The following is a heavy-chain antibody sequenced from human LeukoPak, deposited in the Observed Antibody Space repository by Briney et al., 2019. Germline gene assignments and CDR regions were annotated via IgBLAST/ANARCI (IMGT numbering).Heavy chain of an antibody. D-gene: IGHD3-9*01. CDR3: AKGLRYFDWLFPDY. CDR2: ISYDGSNK. Sequence: GGSLRLSCAASGFTFSSYGMHWVRQAPGKGLEWVAVISYDGSNKYYADSVKGRFTISRDNSKNTLYLQMNSLRAEDTAVYYCAKGLRYFDWLFPDYWGQGTLVTVSS. V-gene: IGHV3-30*18. CDR1: GFTFSSYG. J-gene: IGHJ4*02.